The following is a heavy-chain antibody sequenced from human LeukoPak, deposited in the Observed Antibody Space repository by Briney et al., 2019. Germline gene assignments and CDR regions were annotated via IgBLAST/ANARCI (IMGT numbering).Heavy chain of an antibody. V-gene: IGHV3-48*03. CDR2: ISSSGSTI. J-gene: IGHJ4*02. Sequence: PGGPLRLSCAASGFTFSSYEMNWVRKAPGKGLEWVSYISSSGSTIYYADSVKRRFTISRDNAKNSLYLQMNSLRAEDTAVYYCARTSSSSWYGIFDYWGQGTLVTVSS. CDR3: ARTSSSSWYGIFDY. D-gene: IGHD6-13*01. CDR1: GFTFSSYE.